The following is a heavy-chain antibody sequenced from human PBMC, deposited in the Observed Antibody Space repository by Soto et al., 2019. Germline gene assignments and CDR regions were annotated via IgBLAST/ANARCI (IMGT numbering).Heavy chain of an antibody. CDR2: IYYSGST. J-gene: IGHJ4*02. Sequence: SETMSLTCTVSGGYISSYYWGWIRRTPGKGLEWIGSIYYSGSTYYNPSLKSRVTISVDTSKNQFSLKLSSVTAADTAVYYCANTLRYFDWLLNPLFDYWGQGTLVTVSS. V-gene: IGHV4-39*01. CDR3: ANTLRYFDWLLNPLFDY. CDR1: GGYISSYY. D-gene: IGHD3-9*01.